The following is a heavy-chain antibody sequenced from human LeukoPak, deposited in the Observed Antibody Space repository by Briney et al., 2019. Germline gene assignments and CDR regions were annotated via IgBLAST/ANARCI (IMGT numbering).Heavy chain of an antibody. D-gene: IGHD6-19*01. CDR1: GGSISSPIYF. J-gene: IGHJ4*02. CDR2: FYQSGNT. Sequence: SETLSLTCTVPGGSISSPIYFWGWIRQPPGKGLEWIGSFYQSGNTYYNPSLESRLTVSADTSRNKISLKINSVTATDTAVYYCARAIYSSGWFFDYWGRGTLVTVAS. V-gene: IGHV4-39*01. CDR3: ARAIYSSGWFFDY.